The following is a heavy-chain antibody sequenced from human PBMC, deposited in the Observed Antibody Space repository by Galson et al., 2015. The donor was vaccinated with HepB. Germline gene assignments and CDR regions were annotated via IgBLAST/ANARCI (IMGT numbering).Heavy chain of an antibody. V-gene: IGHV3-33*01. CDR1: GFTFSSYG. J-gene: IGHJ6*02. CDR2: IWYDGSNK. D-gene: IGHD3-3*01. Sequence: SLRLSCAASGFTFSSYGMHWVRQAPGKGLEWVAVIWYDGSNKYYADSVKGRFTISRDNSKNTLYLQMNSLRAEDTAVYHCARAEYYDFWSGYFYYYYYGMDVWGQGTTVTVSS. CDR3: ARAEYYDFWSGYFYYYYYGMDV.